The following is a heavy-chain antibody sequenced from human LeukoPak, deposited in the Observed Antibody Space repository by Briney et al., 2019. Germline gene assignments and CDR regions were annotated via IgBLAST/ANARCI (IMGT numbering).Heavy chain of an antibody. Sequence: GGSLILSCAASGFTFSTYWMTWVRQAPGKGLEWVANINQDGSEKSFVDSVKGRFTISRDNAKNSLYLQMSSLRADDTAVYNCARVGTTGGWYFDLWGRGTLVTVSS. CDR2: INQDGSEK. CDR1: GFTFSTYW. D-gene: IGHD1/OR15-1a*01. J-gene: IGHJ2*01. CDR3: ARVGTTGGWYFDL. V-gene: IGHV3-7*04.